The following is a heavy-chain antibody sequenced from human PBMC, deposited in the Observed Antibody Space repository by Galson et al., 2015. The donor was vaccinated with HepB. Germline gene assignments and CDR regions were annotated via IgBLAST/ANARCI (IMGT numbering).Heavy chain of an antibody. Sequence: ETLSLTCTVSGGSISSSSYYWGWIRQPPGKGLEWIGSIYYSGSTYYNPSLKSRVTISVDTSKNQFSLKLSSVTAADTAVYYCARRSMTTVTLPLHAFDIWGQGTMVTVSS. D-gene: IGHD4-17*01. CDR1: GGSISSSSYY. CDR2: IYYSGST. V-gene: IGHV4-39*01. J-gene: IGHJ3*02. CDR3: ARRSMTTVTLPLHAFDI.